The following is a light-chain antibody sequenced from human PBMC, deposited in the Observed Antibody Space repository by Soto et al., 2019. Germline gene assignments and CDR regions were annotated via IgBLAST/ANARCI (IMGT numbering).Light chain of an antibody. J-gene: IGLJ2*01. CDR3: QVWDSSSDHSVV. CDR2: YDS. V-gene: IGLV3-21*04. Sequence: SYELTQPPSVSVAPGKTARITCGGTNIGSKSVHWYQQKPGQAPVLVIYYDSDRPSGIPERFSGSNSGNTATLTISRVEAGDEADYYCQVWDSSSDHSVVFGGGTKLTV. CDR1: NIGSKS.